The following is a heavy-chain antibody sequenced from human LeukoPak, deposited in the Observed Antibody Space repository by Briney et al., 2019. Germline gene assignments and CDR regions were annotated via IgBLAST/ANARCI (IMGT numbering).Heavy chain of an antibody. CDR2: IRYDGSNK. V-gene: IGHV3-30*02. CDR3: AKERVVPAAPFDY. CDR1: GFPFSSYG. Sequence: GRSLRLSCTASGFPFSSYGMHWVRQAPGKGLEWVAFIRYDGSNKYYADSVKGRFTISRDNSKNTLYLQMNSLRAEDTAVYYCAKERVVPAAPFDYWGQGTLVTVSS. J-gene: IGHJ4*02. D-gene: IGHD2-2*01.